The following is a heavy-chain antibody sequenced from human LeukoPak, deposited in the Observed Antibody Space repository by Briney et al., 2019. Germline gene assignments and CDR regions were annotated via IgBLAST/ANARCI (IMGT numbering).Heavy chain of an antibody. CDR1: GFTFSSYS. CDR2: ISGGSSTI. V-gene: IGHV3-48*04. CDR3: ARDRSRWLHGTLDY. J-gene: IGHJ4*02. Sequence: HAGGSLRLSCAASGFTFSSYSMNWVRQAPGKGLEWVSYISGGSSTIYYADSVKGRFTISRDNAKNSLYLQMNSLRAEDTAVYYCARDRSRWLHGTLDYWGQGTLVTVSS. D-gene: IGHD5-24*01.